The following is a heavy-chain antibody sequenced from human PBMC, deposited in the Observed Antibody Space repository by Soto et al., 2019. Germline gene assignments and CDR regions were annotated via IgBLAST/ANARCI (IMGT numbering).Heavy chain of an antibody. Sequence: XXTLSLPFTVSGGYISREYWRWIRQPPGKGLEWIGYIYYTGSTNYNPSLKSRVTISVDTSKNQFSLNLSSVTAADTAVYYCVKGGTSKFDPWGQGTLVTVSS. D-gene: IGHD1-26*01. CDR1: GGYISREY. V-gene: IGHV4-59*01. CDR2: IYYTGST. CDR3: VKGGTSKFDP. J-gene: IGHJ5*02.